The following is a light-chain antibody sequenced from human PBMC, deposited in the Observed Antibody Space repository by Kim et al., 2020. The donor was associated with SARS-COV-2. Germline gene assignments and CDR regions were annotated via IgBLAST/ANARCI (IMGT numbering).Light chain of an antibody. Sequence: GQSVTSSCTGTSSDVGGYNYVSWYQQHPGKAPKLMIYEVSKRPSGVPDRFSGSKSGNTASLTVSGLQAEDEADYYCSSYAGSNNPVFGGGTQLTVL. CDR2: EVS. J-gene: IGLJ3*02. V-gene: IGLV2-8*01. CDR3: SSYAGSNNPV. CDR1: SSDVGGYNY.